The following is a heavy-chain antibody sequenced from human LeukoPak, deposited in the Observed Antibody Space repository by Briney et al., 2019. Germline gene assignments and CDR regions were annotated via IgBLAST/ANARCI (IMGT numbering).Heavy chain of an antibody. Sequence: GGSLRLSCVASGFTFSDHYMSWFRLSPGKGLEWLSYITSSGSTTDYADSVKGRFTISRDNAKNSMFLQMNSLRPEDTAVYYCARHPDYGDPEWGQGTLVTVSS. CDR3: ARHPDYGDPE. V-gene: IGHV3-11*01. CDR2: ITSSGSTT. CDR1: GFTFSDHY. J-gene: IGHJ4*02. D-gene: IGHD4-17*01.